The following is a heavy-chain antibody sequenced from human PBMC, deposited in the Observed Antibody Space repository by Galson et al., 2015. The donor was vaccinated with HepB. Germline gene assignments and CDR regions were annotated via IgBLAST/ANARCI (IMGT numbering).Heavy chain of an antibody. V-gene: IGHV3-15*01. CDR1: GFTFSNAW. CDR3: TTDPAVYYYYYGMDV. CDR2: IKSKTDGGTT. J-gene: IGHJ6*02. Sequence: SLRLSCAASGFTFSNAWMSWVRQAPGKGLEWVGRIKSKTDGGTTDYAAPVKGRFTISRDDSKNTLYLQMNSLKTEDTAVYYCTTDPAVYYYYYGMDVWGQGTTVTVSS.